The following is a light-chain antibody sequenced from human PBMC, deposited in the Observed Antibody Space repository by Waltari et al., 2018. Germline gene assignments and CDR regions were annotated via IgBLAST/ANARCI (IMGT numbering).Light chain of an antibody. CDR3: QHRHEWPVT. CDR2: DSS. CDR1: QTISTE. J-gene: IGKJ5*01. Sequence: EIVLTQSPAALSLPPGERATLSCRASQTISTEIAWYQQKPGQAPRLLIYDSSNRAPGIPARFSGSGSGTDFTLTISSLEPEDFAVYYCQHRHEWPVTFGQGTRLDIK. V-gene: IGKV3-11*01.